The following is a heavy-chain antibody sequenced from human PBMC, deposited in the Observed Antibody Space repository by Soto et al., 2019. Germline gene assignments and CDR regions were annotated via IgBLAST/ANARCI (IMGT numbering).Heavy chain of an antibody. CDR1: GFTFTRYS. CDR3: ARESEDLTSNFDY. J-gene: IGHJ4*02. Sequence: GGSLRLSCAASGFTFTRYSMNWVRQAPGKGLEWVSSISSTTDYIYYGDSMKGRFTISRDNAKNSLYLEMNSLRAEDTAVYYCARESEDLTSNFDYWGEGTLVTVSS. CDR2: ISSTTDYI. V-gene: IGHV3-21*06.